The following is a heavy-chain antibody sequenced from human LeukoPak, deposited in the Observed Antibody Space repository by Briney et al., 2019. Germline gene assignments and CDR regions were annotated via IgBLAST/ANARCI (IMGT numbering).Heavy chain of an antibody. J-gene: IGHJ4*02. CDR1: GFTFDDYA. V-gene: IGHV3-9*01. CDR3: AKDIEYDILTGYYS. D-gene: IGHD3-9*01. Sequence: QPGGSLRLSCAASGFTFDDYAMHWVRQAPGKGLEWVSGISWNSGSIGYADSVKGRFTISRDNAKNSLYLQMNSLRAEDTALYYCAKDIEYDILTGYYSWGQGTLVTVSS. CDR2: ISWNSGSI.